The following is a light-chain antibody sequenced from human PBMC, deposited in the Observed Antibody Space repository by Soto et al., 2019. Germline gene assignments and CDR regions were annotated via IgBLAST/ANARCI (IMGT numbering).Light chain of an antibody. CDR1: SSDVGDYNY. CDR3: SSYAGYSNLV. CDR2: EVN. J-gene: IGLJ2*01. V-gene: IGLV2-8*01. Sequence: QSVLTQPPSASGSPGQSVTISCTGTSSDVGDYNYVSWYQQHPGKAPKLMIYEVNKRPSGVPDRVSGSKSGNTASLTVSGLQAEDEADYYCSSYAGYSNLVFGGGTKLTVL.